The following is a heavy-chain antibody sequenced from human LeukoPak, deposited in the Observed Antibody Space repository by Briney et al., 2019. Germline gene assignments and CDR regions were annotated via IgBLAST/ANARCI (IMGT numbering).Heavy chain of an antibody. CDR2: ISGGGGST. V-gene: IGHV3-23*01. CDR3: AKDRLSTPTAPRFDP. CDR1: GFTFSSYA. J-gene: IGHJ5*02. Sequence: GGFLRLSCAASGFTFSSYAMSWVRQAPGKGLEWVSVISGGGGSTSYADSVKGRFTISRDNSKNTLYLQMNSLRAEDTALYYCAKDRLSTPTAPRFDPWGQGTQVTVSS. D-gene: IGHD4-23*01.